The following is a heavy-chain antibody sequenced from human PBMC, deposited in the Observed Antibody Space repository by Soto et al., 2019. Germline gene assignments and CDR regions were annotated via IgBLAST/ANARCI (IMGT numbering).Heavy chain of an antibody. V-gene: IGHV1-18*01. CDR2: ISAHNGNT. Sequence: QVHLVQSGAEVKKPGASVKVSCKASGYTFTSYGITWVRQAPGQGLEWMGWISAHNGNTDYAQKLQGRVIVTRDTSTSTAYMELRSLRADDTAVYYCARGRDGDYWGQGAQVTVSA. CDR3: ARGRDGDY. CDR1: GYTFTSYG. J-gene: IGHJ4*02. D-gene: IGHD6-6*01.